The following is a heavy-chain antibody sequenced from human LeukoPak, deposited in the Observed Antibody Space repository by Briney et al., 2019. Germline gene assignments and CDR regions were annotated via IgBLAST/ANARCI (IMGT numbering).Heavy chain of an antibody. CDR2: IRSSGSTI. J-gene: IGHJ4*02. Sequence: PGGSLILSWAAAGFTFSDYYMSWIRQAAGNVLGWVSYIRSSGSTIYYADSVKGRFTISRDNAKNSLYLQMNSLRAEDTAVYYCARFHVLLWFGELSYWGQGTLVTVSS. CDR1: GFTFSDYY. D-gene: IGHD3-10*01. V-gene: IGHV3-11*01. CDR3: ARFHVLLWFGELSY.